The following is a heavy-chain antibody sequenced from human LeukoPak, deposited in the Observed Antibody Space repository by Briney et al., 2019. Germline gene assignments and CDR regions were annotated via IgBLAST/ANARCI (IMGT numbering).Heavy chain of an antibody. D-gene: IGHD7-27*01. CDR3: ARSRTQLGIDY. Sequence: SETLSLTCTVSGGSISSYYWSWIRQPPGKGLEWIGYIYHSGSTNYNPSLKSRVTISVDTSKNQFSLKLSSVTAADTAVYYCARSRTQLGIDYWGQGTLVTVSS. CDR1: GGSISSYY. CDR2: IYHSGST. V-gene: IGHV4-59*08. J-gene: IGHJ4*02.